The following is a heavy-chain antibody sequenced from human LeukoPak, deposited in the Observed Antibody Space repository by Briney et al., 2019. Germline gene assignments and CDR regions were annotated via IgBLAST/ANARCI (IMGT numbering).Heavy chain of an antibody. CDR1: GYSISSGYY. J-gene: IGHJ4*02. Sequence: NPSETLSLTCAVSGYSISSGYYWGWIRQPPGKGLEWIGSIYHSGSTYYNPSLKSRVTISVDTSKNQFSLKLSSVTAADTAVYYCARGGILDIVVVPAAGLGVPLDYFDYWGQGTLVTVSS. D-gene: IGHD2-2*01. CDR2: IYHSGST. V-gene: IGHV4-38-2*01. CDR3: ARGGILDIVVVPAAGLGVPLDYFDY.